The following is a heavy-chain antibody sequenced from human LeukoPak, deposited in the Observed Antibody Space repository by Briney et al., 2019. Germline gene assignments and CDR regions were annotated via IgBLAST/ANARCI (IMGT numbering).Heavy chain of an antibody. CDR2: VSSSGSTI. D-gene: IGHD2-2*01. J-gene: IGHJ4*02. Sequence: PGGSLRLSCAASGFTFSDYYMSWLRQGPGKGLEWVSYVSSSGSTIYYADSVKGRFTISRDNAKNSQYLQMNSLRVEDTAVYYCARDWCSSTSCEALDYWGQGTLVTVSS. V-gene: IGHV3-11*04. CDR3: ARDWCSSTSCEALDY. CDR1: GFTFSDYY.